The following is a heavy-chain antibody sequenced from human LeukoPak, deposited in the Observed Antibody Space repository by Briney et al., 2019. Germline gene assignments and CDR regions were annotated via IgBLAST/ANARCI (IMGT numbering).Heavy chain of an antibody. CDR2: IYYGGST. CDR3: ARVNSGSHWYFDL. V-gene: IGHV4-39*07. D-gene: IGHD3-10*01. Sequence: PSETLSLTCIASGGSISSGSYYWGWIRQPPGKGLEWIGSIYYGGSTNYNPSLKSRVTISVDTSKNQFSLKLTSVTAADTAVYYCARVNSGSHWYFDLWGRGTLVTVSS. CDR1: GGSISSGSYY. J-gene: IGHJ2*01.